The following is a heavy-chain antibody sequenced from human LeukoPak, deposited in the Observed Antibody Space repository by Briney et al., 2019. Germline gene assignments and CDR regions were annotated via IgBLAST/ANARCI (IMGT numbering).Heavy chain of an antibody. CDR3: AGVADGDKYGGRDY. Sequence: GRSLRLSCAASGFNFKNYWMHWVRQAPGKGLEWVSRIINDGSSTTYADSVKGRFTISRDNAKDTLYLQMNSLRVEDTAVYYCAGVADGDKYGGRDYWGQGALVIVSS. CDR1: GFNFKNYW. CDR2: IINDGSST. V-gene: IGHV3-74*01. J-gene: IGHJ4*02. D-gene: IGHD5-24*01.